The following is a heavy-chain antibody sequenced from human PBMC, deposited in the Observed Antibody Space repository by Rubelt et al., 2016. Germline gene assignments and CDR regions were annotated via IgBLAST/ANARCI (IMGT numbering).Heavy chain of an antibody. V-gene: IGHV3-21*01. CDR3: AREVVRGVRGYGMDV. Sequence: GLQWVASITSSSTFIYYSDSMEGRFIISRDNAKNSLYLQMHSLRAEDTAVYYCAREVVRGVRGYGMDVWGQGTTVTVSS. D-gene: IGHD3-10*01. CDR2: ITSSSTFI. J-gene: IGHJ6*02.